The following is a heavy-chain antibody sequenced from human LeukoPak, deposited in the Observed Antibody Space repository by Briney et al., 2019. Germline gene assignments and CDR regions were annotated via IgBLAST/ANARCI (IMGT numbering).Heavy chain of an antibody. Sequence: GGSLRLSCAASGLAASGLIFSSYNMNWVRQAPGKGLEWVSSISSSSSYIYYADSVKGRFTISRDNAKNSLYLQMNSLRAEDTAVYYCARSRYGGNRSHFDYWGQGTLVTVSS. CDR3: ARSRYGGNRSHFDY. J-gene: IGHJ4*02. D-gene: IGHD4-23*01. CDR2: ISSSSSYI. CDR1: GLIFSSYN. V-gene: IGHV3-21*01.